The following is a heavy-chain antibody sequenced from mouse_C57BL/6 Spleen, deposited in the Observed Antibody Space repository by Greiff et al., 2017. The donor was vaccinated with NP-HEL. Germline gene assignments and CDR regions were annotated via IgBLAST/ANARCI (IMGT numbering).Heavy chain of an antibody. CDR2: ISSGGSYT. V-gene: IGHV5-6*01. CDR1: GFTFSSYG. Sequence: EVQLVESGGDLVKPGGSLKLSCAASGFTFSSYGMSWVRQTPDKRLEWVATISSGGSYTYYPDSVKGRFTISRDNAKNTLYLQMSSLKSEDTAMYYCARQGGSGYPFDYWGQGTTLTVSS. D-gene: IGHD3-2*02. CDR3: ARQGGSGYPFDY. J-gene: IGHJ2*01.